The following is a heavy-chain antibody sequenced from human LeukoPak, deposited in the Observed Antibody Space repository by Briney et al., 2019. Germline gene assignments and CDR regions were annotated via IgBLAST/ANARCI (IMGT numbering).Heavy chain of an antibody. J-gene: IGHJ4*02. V-gene: IGHV1-18*01. CDR1: GYTFTSYG. D-gene: IGHD2-2*01. CDR2: ISAYNGNT. CDR3: ARDLRRYCSSTSCVSPY. Sequence: ASVKVSCKASGYTFTSYGISWVRQAPGQGLEWMVWISAYNGNTNYAQKLQGRVTMTTDTSTSTAYMELRSLRSDDTAVYYCARDLRRYCSSTSCVSPYWGQGTLVTVSS.